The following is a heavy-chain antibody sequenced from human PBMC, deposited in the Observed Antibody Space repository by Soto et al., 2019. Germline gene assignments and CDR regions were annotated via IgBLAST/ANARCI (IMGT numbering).Heavy chain of an antibody. J-gene: IGHJ4*02. Sequence: VASVKVSCKASGYSFTSYHLHWVRQAPGQGLEWMGIIDPSGGSTTYAQKFRGRVTMTRDTSTSTVYMELSSLRSDDTAVYYCARVPRYGGANRAFDYWGQGTLVTVSS. CDR1: GYSFTSYH. CDR3: ARVPRYGGANRAFDY. CDR2: IDPSGGST. D-gene: IGHD4-17*01. V-gene: IGHV1-46*01.